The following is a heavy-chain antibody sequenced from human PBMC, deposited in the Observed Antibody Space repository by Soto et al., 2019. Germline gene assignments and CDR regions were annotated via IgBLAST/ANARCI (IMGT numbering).Heavy chain of an antibody. J-gene: IGHJ4*02. D-gene: IGHD3-10*01. CDR3: ARHWGFGTGYYFDF. Sequence: QVQLVQSGAEVKKPGSSVKVSCKASGGTFSTYAISWVRQAPGQGLEWMGGIIPVFVTPKYAQKFQGRVTITADESASTVYLDLSSLRSEDTAVYYCARHWGFGTGYYFDFWGQGTLVTVSS. CDR2: IIPVFVTP. V-gene: IGHV1-69*01. CDR1: GGTFSTYA.